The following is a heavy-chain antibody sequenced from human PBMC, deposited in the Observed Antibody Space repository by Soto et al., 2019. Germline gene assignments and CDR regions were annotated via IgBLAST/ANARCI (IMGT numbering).Heavy chain of an antibody. CDR2: IIPIFGTA. D-gene: IGHD5-12*01. CDR3: ARRGYSGCDYLRASGWFDP. V-gene: IGHV1-69*06. J-gene: IGHJ5*02. Sequence: QVQLVQSGAEVKKPGSSVKVSCKASGGTFSSYAISWVRQAPGQGLEWMGGIIPIFGTANYAQKFQGRVTITADKSTSTAYMELSSLRSEDTAVYYCARRGYSGCDYLRASGWFDPWGQGTLVTVSS. CDR1: GGTFSSYA.